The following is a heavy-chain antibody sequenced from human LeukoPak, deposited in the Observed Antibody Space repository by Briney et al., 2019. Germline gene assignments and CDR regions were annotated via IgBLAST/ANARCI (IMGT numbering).Heavy chain of an antibody. V-gene: IGHV3-23*01. Sequence: QTGGSLRLSCAASGFTFSSYAMSWVRQAPGKGLEWVSGISGSGDNTYYADSVKGRFTISRDNSKNTLYVQVNSLGTEDTAAYYWSKGSYYDSRGSFYFDYWGQGTLVTVSS. CDR1: GFTFSSYA. J-gene: IGHJ4*02. CDR2: ISGSGDNT. CDR3: SKGSYYDSRGSFYFDY. D-gene: IGHD3-22*01.